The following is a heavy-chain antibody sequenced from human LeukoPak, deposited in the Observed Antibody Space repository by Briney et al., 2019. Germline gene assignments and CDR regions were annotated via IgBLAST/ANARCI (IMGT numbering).Heavy chain of an antibody. Sequence: GGSLRLSCAASGLVFDNFAMSWVRQAPGKGLVWVSTISSSGSSTYYADSVKGHFIISRDNSENTVYLQMNSLRAEDTAVYYCAKVILFGYDISTGYYSFDYWGQGTLVTVSS. J-gene: IGHJ4*02. CDR1: GLVFDNFA. D-gene: IGHD3-9*01. V-gene: IGHV3-23*01. CDR3: AKVILFGYDISTGYYSFDY. CDR2: ISSSGSST.